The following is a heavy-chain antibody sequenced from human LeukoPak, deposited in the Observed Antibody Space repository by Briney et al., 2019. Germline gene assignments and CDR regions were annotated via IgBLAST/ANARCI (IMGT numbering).Heavy chain of an antibody. CDR3: ARRGGGYCTSTRCCCMDV. V-gene: IGHV1-18*01. CDR2: ISAYNGDT. Sequence: ASVKVSCKASGYTFTNYGITWLRQAPGQGLEWMGWISAYNGDTNFAQKFQGRVTMTTDTSTSTAYMELRTLRSDDTAVYYCARRGGGYCTSTRCCCMDVWGKGTTVTVSS. D-gene: IGHD2-2*01. CDR1: GYTFTNYG. J-gene: IGHJ6*03.